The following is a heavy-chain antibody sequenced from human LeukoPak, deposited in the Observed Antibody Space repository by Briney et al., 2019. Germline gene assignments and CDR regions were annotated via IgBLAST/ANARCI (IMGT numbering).Heavy chain of an antibody. CDR2: FDPEDGET. V-gene: IGHV1-24*01. CDR3: ATDLLCGGDCYSQYFQH. Sequence: ASVKVSCKVSGYTLTELSMHWVRQAPGKGLEWMGGFDPEDGETIYAQKFQGRVTMTEDTSTDTAYMELSSLRSEDTAVYYCATDLLCGGDCYSQYFQHWGQGTLVTVSS. J-gene: IGHJ1*01. CDR1: GYTLTELS. D-gene: IGHD2-21*02.